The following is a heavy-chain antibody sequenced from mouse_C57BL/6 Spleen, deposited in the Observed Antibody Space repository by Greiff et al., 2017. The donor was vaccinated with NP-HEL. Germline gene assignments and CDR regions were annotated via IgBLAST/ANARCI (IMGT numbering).Heavy chain of an antibody. CDR2: INPYNGGT. D-gene: IGHD3-2*02. Sequence: EVQLQQSGPVLVKPGASVKMSCKASGYTFTDYYMNWVKQSHGKSLEWIGVINPYNGGTSYNQKFKGKATLTVDKSSSTAYMELNSLPSEDSAVYYCARSAQAFYAMDYWGQGTSVTVSS. V-gene: IGHV1-19*01. CDR1: GYTFTDYY. CDR3: ARSAQAFYAMDY. J-gene: IGHJ4*01.